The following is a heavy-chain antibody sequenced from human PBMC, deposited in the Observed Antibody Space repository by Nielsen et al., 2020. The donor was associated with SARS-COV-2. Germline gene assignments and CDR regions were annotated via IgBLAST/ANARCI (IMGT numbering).Heavy chain of an antibody. CDR1: GFMFSDYY. D-gene: IGHD2-15*01. J-gene: IGHJ6*02. V-gene: IGHV3-11*05. Sequence: GGSLRLSCAASGFMFSDYYMSWIRQAPGKGLEWVSYVSSSGSYTNYADSVKGRFTISRDNAKNSLYLQMNSLRAEDTAVYYCARAGIVVVVAYYGMDVWGQGTTVTVSS. CDR2: VSSSGSYT. CDR3: ARAGIVVVVAYYGMDV.